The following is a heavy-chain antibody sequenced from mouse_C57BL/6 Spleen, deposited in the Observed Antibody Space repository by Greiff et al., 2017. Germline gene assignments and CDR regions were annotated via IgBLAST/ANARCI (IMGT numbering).Heavy chain of an antibody. Sequence: EVHLVESGGGLVQPGGSLSLSCAASGFTFTDYYMSWVRQPPGKALEWLGFIRNKANGYTTEYSASVKGRFTISSDNSQSILYLQMNALRAEDSATYYGARYNYYGSSYPFAYWGQGSLVTVSA. V-gene: IGHV7-3*01. CDR1: GFTFTDYY. CDR3: ARYNYYGSSYPFAY. J-gene: IGHJ3*01. CDR2: IRNKANGYTT. D-gene: IGHD1-1*01.